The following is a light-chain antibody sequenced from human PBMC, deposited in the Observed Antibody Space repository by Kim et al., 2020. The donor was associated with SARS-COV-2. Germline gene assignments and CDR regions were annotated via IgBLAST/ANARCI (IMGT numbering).Light chain of an antibody. Sequence: GQSITIACTGTSRDVGGYNLVAWYQQRPGKAPKLLIYEVSKRPSGVSNRFSGSKSGNTASLTISGLQAEDEADYYCCSYAGSSTVVFGGGTQLTVL. V-gene: IGLV2-23*02. J-gene: IGLJ2*01. CDR3: CSYAGSSTVV. CDR2: EVS. CDR1: SRDVGGYNL.